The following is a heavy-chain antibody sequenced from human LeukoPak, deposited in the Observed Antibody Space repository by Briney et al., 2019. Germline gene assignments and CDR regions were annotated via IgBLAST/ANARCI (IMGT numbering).Heavy chain of an antibody. CDR1: GGSINNYY. CDR3: ARGRFCSADICPGGDAFDI. D-gene: IGHD3-3*01. V-gene: IGHV4-4*07. CDR2: IYTRGST. Sequence: SETLSLTCTVSGGSINNYYWSWIRQPAGKGLEWIGRIYTRGSTNYNPSLKSRVTMSVDTSKNHFSLKLSSVTAADTAVYYCARGRFCSADICPGGDAFDIWGQGTKVSVSS. J-gene: IGHJ3*02.